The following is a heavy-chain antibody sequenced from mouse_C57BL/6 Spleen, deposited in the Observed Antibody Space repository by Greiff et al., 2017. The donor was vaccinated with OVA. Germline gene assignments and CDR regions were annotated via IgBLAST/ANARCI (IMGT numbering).Heavy chain of an antibody. V-gene: IGHV1-64*01. CDR1: GYTFTSYW. CDR3: ASRALTGYYFDY. CDR2: IHPNSGST. J-gene: IGHJ2*01. D-gene: IGHD4-1*01. Sequence: QVQLQQPGAELVKPGASVKLSCKASGYTFTSYWMHWVKQRPGQGLEWIGMIHPNSGSTNYNEKFKSKATLTVDKSSSTAYMQLSRLTSEASEVYYCASRALTGYYFDYWGKGTTLTVSS.